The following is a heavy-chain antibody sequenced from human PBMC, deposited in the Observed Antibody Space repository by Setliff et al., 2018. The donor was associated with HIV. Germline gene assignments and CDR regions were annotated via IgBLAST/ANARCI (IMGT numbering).Heavy chain of an antibody. CDR2: IIPIFDTT. D-gene: IGHD1-26*01. CDR1: GGTFSSYI. CDR3: ATAKKDGSYLGALRD. Sequence: GASVKVSCKASGGTFSSYIINWVRQAPGQGLEWMGGIIPIFDTTIYAQKFQGRVTMTEDTSTDTAYMELSSLRSEDTAVYYCATAKKDGSYLGALRDWGQGTLVTVSS. V-gene: IGHV1-69*06. J-gene: IGHJ4*02.